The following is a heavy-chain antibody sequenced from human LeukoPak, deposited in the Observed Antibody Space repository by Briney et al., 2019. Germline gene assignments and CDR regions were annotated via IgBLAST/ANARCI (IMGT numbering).Heavy chain of an antibody. J-gene: IGHJ3*02. CDR2: IKGDGSHT. CDR1: GFTFSNYW. CDR3: ARPTGYSSGSHAFDI. Sequence: GGSLRLSCAASGFTFSNYWMHWVRHAPGKGLVWVSRIKGDGSHTIYAGSVKGRFSISRDNSKNTLYLQMNSLRAEDTAVYYCARPTGYSSGSHAFDIWGQGTMVTVSS. V-gene: IGHV3-74*01. D-gene: IGHD6-19*01.